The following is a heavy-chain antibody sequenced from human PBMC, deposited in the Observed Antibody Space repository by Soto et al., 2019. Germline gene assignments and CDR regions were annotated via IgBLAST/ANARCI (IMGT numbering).Heavy chain of an antibody. J-gene: IGHJ4*02. V-gene: IGHV3-7*03. CDR3: EVIVAGSPFDY. CDR2: IKEDGSEK. CDR1: GFTFSSYW. Sequence: PGGSLRLSCVASGFTFSSYWMNWVRQAPGKGLEWVANIKEDGSEKYYVDSVKGRFTISREKAKNSLYLQMNSLRAEDTAVYYCEVIVAGSPFDYWGQGTLVNVSS. D-gene: IGHD6-19*01.